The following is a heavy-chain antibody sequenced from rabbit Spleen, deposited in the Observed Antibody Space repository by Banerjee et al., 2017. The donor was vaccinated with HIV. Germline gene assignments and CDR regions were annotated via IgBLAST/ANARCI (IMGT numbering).Heavy chain of an antibody. Sequence: LEESGGGLVKPGGTLTLTCTVSGFSFSSNWICWVRQAPGKGLEWIACIDTSDGDTAYANWPKGRFTISKTSSTTVTLQMPSLTAADTATYFCARNYVNAFDPWGPGTLVNVS. J-gene: IGHJ2*01. D-gene: IGHD1-1*01. CDR2: IDTSDGDT. V-gene: IGHV1S45*01. CDR3: ARNYVNAFDP. CDR1: GFSFSSNW.